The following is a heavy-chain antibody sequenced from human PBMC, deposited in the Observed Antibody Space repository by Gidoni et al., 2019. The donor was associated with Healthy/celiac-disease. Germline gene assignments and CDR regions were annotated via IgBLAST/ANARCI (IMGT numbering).Heavy chain of an antibody. J-gene: IGHJ4*02. CDR2: ISGSGGST. CDR1: GFTFSSYA. V-gene: IGHV3-23*01. CDR3: AKDPRHMATGTHYDSSGYTGY. D-gene: IGHD3-22*01. Sequence: EVQLLESGGGLVQPGGSLRLSCAASGFTFSSYAMSWVRQAPGKGLEWVSAISGSGGSTYYADSVKGRFTISRDNSKNTLYLQMNSLRAEDTAVYYCAKDPRHMATGTHYDSSGYTGYWGQGTLVTVSS.